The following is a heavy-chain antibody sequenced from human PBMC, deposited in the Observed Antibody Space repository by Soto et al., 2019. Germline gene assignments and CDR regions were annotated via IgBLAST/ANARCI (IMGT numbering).Heavy chain of an antibody. CDR2: FYYGGST. J-gene: IGHJ5*02. CDR3: ARSVFP. CDR1: GGSISTGGYY. Sequence: QVQLQESGPGLVKASQTLSLTCTVSGGSISTGGYYWNWIRQHPGKCLEWIGYFYYGGSTYYNPTLTTRVSSSVNTSKNQSSLKLTAVTAANTAVYYGARSVFPWAPGTLVTVSS. V-gene: IGHV4-31*03.